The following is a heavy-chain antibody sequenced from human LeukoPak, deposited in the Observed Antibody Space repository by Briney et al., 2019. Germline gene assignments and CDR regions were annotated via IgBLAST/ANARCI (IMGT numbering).Heavy chain of an antibody. CDR3: ARGREMATITGLDY. Sequence: ASVKVSCKASGYTFTSYYMHWVRQAPGQGLEWMGIINPSGGSTSYAQKFQGRVTITADESTSTAYMELSSLRSEDTAVYYCARGREMATITGLDYWGQGTLVTVSS. V-gene: IGHV1-46*01. D-gene: IGHD5-24*01. CDR2: INPSGGST. CDR1: GYTFTSYY. J-gene: IGHJ4*02.